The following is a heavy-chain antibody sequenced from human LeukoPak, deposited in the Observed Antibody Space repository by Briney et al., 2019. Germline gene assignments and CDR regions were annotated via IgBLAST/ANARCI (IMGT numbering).Heavy chain of an antibody. CDR2: IYTGNST. J-gene: IGHJ4*02. Sequence: GGSLRLSCAASGFTVSRKHMTWVRQAPGKGLEWVSVIYTGNSTYYADSVEGRFTISRDTSKNTLYLQMNRLRAEDTAVYYCARVGMVRGADWGQGTLVTVSS. V-gene: IGHV3-53*01. D-gene: IGHD3-10*01. CDR1: GFTVSRKH. CDR3: ARVGMVRGAD.